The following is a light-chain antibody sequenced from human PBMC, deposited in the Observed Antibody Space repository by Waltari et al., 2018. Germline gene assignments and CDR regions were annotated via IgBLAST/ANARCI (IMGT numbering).Light chain of an antibody. CDR2: HAS. CDR3: QQYESVPVT. CDR1: QSISKY. V-gene: IGKV3-20*01. J-gene: IGKJ1*01. Sequence: EIVLTQSPVTLSLSPGERATLPCRASQSISKYLAWYQQKPGQAPRLLIYHASSRAAGIPDRFSGSGSRTDFSLSISRLEPEDFAVDYCQQYESVPVTFGQGTKVEIK.